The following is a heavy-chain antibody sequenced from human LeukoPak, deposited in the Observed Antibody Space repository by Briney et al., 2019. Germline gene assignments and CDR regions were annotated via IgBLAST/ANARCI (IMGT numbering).Heavy chain of an antibody. J-gene: IGHJ4*02. V-gene: IGHV3-48*01. D-gene: IGHD3-16*01. CDR3: ARDQGGLGY. CDR1: GITFSSYS. Sequence: GGSLRLSCVASGITFSSYSMNWVRQAPGKGLEWVSYISSFSGTINYADSVKGRFTISRDNAKNSLYLQMNSPRAEDTAVYYCARDQGGLGYWGQGTLVTVSS. CDR2: ISSFSGTI.